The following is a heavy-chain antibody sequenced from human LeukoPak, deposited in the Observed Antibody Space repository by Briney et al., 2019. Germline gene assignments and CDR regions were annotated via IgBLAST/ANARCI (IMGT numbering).Heavy chain of an antibody. Sequence: GGSLRLSCAASGFTFSSYSMNWVRQAPGKGLEWVSSISSSSDYIYYADSLKGRFTISRDNAKNSLYLQMNSLRAEDTAVYYCAREEGGAGLYGFDIWGQGTMVALSS. CDR2: ISSSSDYI. D-gene: IGHD1-26*01. CDR1: GFTFSSYS. J-gene: IGHJ3*02. V-gene: IGHV3-21*01. CDR3: AREEGGAGLYGFDI.